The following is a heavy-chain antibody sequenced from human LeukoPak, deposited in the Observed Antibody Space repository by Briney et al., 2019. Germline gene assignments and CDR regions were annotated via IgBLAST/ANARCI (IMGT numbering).Heavy chain of an antibody. CDR3: ARDQTGIVGATGFDY. CDR1: GFTVSSNY. J-gene: IGHJ4*02. CDR2: IYSGGST. V-gene: IGHV3-53*01. D-gene: IGHD1-26*01. Sequence: PGGSLRLSCAASGFTVSSNYMSWVRQAPGKGLEWVSVIYSGGSTYYADSVKGRFTISRDNSKNTLYLQMNSLRAEDTAVYYCARDQTGIVGATGFDYWGQGTLVTVSS.